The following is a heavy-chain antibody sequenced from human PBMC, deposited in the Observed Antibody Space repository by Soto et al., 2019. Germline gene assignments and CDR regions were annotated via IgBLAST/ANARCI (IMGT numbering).Heavy chain of an antibody. V-gene: IGHV4-59*01. D-gene: IGHD6-19*01. Sequence: QVQLQESGPGLMKPSETLSLTCTVSGGSISSYYWSWIRQPPGKGLEWIGYIYYSGSTNYNPSLKSRVSISVDTSKNQFSLKLSSVTSADKAVYYCARSSRCECFDPWAQINLVTASS. CDR1: GGSISSYY. CDR3: ARSSRCECFDP. CDR2: IYYSGST. J-gene: IGHJ5*02.